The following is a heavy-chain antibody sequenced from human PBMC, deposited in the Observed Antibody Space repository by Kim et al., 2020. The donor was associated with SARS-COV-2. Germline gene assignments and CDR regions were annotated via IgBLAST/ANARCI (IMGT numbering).Heavy chain of an antibody. J-gene: IGHJ6*02. D-gene: IGHD2-21*02. Sequence: GRFTISRDNAKNSLYLQMNSLRAEDTAVYYCARAADCGGDCYYYYYGMDVWGQGTTVTVSS. CDR3: ARAADCGGDCYYYYYGMDV. V-gene: IGHV3-11*06.